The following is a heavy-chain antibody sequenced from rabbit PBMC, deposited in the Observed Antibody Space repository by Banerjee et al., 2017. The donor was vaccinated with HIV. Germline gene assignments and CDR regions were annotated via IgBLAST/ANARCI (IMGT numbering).Heavy chain of an antibody. CDR1: GLDFSSSYW. CDR2: IDNGINGST. Sequence: QEQLVESGGGLVQPEGSLTLTCKASGLDFSSSYWICWVRQAPGKGLEWIASIDNGINGSTYYASWAKGRFTISKTSSTTVTLQMTSLTAADTATYFCARGVLWGPGTLVTVS. CDR3: ARGVL. V-gene: IGHV1S45*01. J-gene: IGHJ4*01.